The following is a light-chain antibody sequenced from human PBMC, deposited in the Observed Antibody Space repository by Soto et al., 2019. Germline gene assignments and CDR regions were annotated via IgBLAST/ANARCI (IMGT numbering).Light chain of an antibody. CDR3: QQYVSSPWA. J-gene: IGKJ1*01. CDR2: GAS. Sequence: EIVLTQSPATLSLSPGERATLSCRASQSVSSFLVWYQQKPGQAPRLLIYGASRRATGIPDRFTGSGSGTDFTLTISRLEPEDFAVYYCQQYVSSPWAFGQGTKVDIK. CDR1: QSVSSF. V-gene: IGKV3-20*01.